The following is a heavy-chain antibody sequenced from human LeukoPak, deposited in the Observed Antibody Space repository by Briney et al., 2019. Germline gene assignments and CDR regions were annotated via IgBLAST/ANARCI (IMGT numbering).Heavy chain of an antibody. CDR3: AKVGSSSWYLDY. CDR1: GFTFSNYW. D-gene: IGHD6-13*01. CDR2: IKQDESEK. Sequence: PGGSLRLSCATSGFTFSNYWMSWVRQAPGKGLEWVANIKQDESEKYYLDSVKGRFTISRDNAKNSLYLQMNSLRAEDTAVYYCAKVGSSSWYLDYWGQGTLVTVSS. J-gene: IGHJ4*02. V-gene: IGHV3-7*01.